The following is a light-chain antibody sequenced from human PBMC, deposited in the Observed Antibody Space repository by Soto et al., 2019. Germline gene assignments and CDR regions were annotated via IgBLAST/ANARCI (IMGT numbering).Light chain of an antibody. CDR1: QSISSY. CDR2: AAS. V-gene: IGKV1-39*01. CDR3: QQSYSTPIT. Sequence: DIQMTQSPSSLSASVGDRVTITCRASQSISSYLNWYQQKPGKAPNLLIYAASSLQSGVPSRFSGSGSGTDFILTISSLQPEDFANYYCQQSYSTPITFGQGTRLEIK. J-gene: IGKJ5*01.